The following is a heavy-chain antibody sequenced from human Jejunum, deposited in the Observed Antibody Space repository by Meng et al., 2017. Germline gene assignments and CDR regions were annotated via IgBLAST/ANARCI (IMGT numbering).Heavy chain of an antibody. CDR1: GGSMNSAGHY. V-gene: IGHV4-31*03. J-gene: IGHJ1*01. D-gene: IGHD4-23*01. Sequence: QVQLQESGPGLVKPAQTLSLTCTVSGGSMNSAGHYWSWIRQDPGKGLEWIGYIHYSGGTYYNPSLKSRVTISVDTSKNQFSLKLNSVSAADTAVYYCARATAGNSEYFQNWGRGTLVTVSS. CDR3: ARATAGNSEYFQN. CDR2: IHYSGGT.